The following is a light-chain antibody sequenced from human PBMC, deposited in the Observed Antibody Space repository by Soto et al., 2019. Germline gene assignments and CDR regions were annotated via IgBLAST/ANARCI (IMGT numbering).Light chain of an antibody. CDR3: QQFGSSLIT. CDR1: QSVSSSY. CDR2: RAS. V-gene: IGKV3-20*01. Sequence: EIVLTQSPATLSLSPGERATLSCMASQSVSSSYLVWYQQKPGQAPRLLIYRASSRATDIPDRFSGSGSGTDFTLTISRLEPEDFAVYYCQQFGSSLITFGQGTRLEIK. J-gene: IGKJ5*01.